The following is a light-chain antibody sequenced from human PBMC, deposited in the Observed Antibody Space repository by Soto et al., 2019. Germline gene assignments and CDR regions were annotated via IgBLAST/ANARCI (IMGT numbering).Light chain of an antibody. V-gene: IGLV2-14*03. Sequence: QSVLTQPASVSGSPGQSITVSCTGTSSDIGGSTYVSWYQQHPGKAPRLIIYDVNDRPSGVAARFSASKSGNTASLTISGLQAEDEADYYCTSYTRSALYVFGTGTKLTVL. J-gene: IGLJ1*01. CDR3: TSYTRSALYV. CDR2: DVN. CDR1: SSDIGGSTY.